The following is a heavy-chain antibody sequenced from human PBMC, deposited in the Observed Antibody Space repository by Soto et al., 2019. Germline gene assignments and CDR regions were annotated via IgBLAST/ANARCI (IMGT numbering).Heavy chain of an antibody. CDR3: ATAGQIVRGDANWFDP. D-gene: IGHD3-10*02. CDR1: GYTLTDLA. CDR2: FDPDDGAT. V-gene: IGHV1-24*01. J-gene: IGHJ5*02. Sequence: QVQLIQSGAEVKKPGASVRVSCKVSGYTLTDLAMHWVRQAPGKGLEWMGGFDPDDGATIYEQKFQGRVTMTEYTSTDTADMELRSLRCEDTAVYYCATAGQIVRGDANWFDPWGQGTLVTVSS.